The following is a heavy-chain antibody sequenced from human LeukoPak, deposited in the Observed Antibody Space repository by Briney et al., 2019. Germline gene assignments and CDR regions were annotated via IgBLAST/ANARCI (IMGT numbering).Heavy chain of an antibody. CDR3: ARGHIGDIVVVPAAMGYYYYYMDV. D-gene: IGHD2-2*01. J-gene: IGHJ6*03. Sequence: SQTLSLTCAVYGGSFSGYYWGWIRQPPGKGLEWIGEINHSGSTNYNPSLKSRVTISVDTSKNQFSLKLSSVTAADTAVYYCARGHIGDIVVVPAAMGYYYYYMDVWGKGTTVTVSS. CDR2: INHSGST. CDR1: GGSFSGYY. V-gene: IGHV4-34*01.